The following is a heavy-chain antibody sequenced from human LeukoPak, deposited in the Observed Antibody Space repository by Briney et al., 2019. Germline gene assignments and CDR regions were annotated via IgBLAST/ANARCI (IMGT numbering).Heavy chain of an antibody. CDR2: IIPIFGTA. CDR3: AGVLPAARRTGTTQREGY. Sequence: GASVKVSCKASGGTFSSYAISWVRQAPGQGLEWRGGIIPIFGTANYAQKFQGRVTITADESTSTAYMELSSLRSEDTAVYYCAGVLPAARRTGTTQREGYWGQGTPVTVSS. V-gene: IGHV1-69*13. CDR1: GGTFSSYA. J-gene: IGHJ4*02. D-gene: IGHD2-2*01.